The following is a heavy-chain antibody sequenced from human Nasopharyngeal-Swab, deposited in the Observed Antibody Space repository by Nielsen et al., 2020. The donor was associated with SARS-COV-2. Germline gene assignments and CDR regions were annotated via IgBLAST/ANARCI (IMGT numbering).Heavy chain of an antibody. J-gene: IGHJ3*02. CDR2: ISYDGSNK. CDR1: GFTFRSYD. D-gene: IGHD1-1*01. Sequence: LSCAASGFTFRSYDMHWVRQAPGKGLEWVAVISYDGSNKYYADSVKGRFTISRDNSKNTLYLQMNSLRAEDTAVYYCAKGGGTTGTVGLDIWGQGTMVTVSS. CDR3: AKGGGTTGTVGLDI. V-gene: IGHV3-30*18.